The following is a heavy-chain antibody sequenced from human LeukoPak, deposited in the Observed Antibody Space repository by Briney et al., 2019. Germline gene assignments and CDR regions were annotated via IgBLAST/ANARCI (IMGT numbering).Heavy chain of an antibody. CDR1: GGSISSSIYY. D-gene: IGHD1-26*01. V-gene: IGHV4-39*01. CDR3: ARCLVGATTTFFDY. CDR2: IYYSGNT. Sequence: PSETLSLTCTVSGGSISSSIYYWGWIRQPPGKGLEWIGSIYYSGNTYYNPSLKSRVTISVDTSKNQFSLKLSSVTAADTAVYYCARCLVGATTTFFDYWGQGTLVTVSS. J-gene: IGHJ4*02.